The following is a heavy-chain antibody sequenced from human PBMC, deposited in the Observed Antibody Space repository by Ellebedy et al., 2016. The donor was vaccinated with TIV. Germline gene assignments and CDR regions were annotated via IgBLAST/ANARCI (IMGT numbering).Heavy chain of an antibody. D-gene: IGHD6-19*01. CDR2: FDPEDGET. CDR1: GYTLTELS. J-gene: IGHJ2*01. CDR3: AEGSGGYFDL. Sequence: AASVKVPCKVSGYTLTELSMHWVRQAPGKGLEWLGGFDPEDGETIYAQKFQGRVTMTEDTSTDTAYMELSSLRSEDTAVYYCAEGSGGYFDLWGRGTLVTVSS. V-gene: IGHV1-24*01.